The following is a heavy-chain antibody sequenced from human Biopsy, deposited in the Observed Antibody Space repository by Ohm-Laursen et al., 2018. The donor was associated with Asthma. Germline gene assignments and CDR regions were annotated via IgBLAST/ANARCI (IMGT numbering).Heavy chain of an antibody. V-gene: IGHV3-30*03. J-gene: IGHJ4*02. CDR1: GFTFSSYG. CDR3: ASQSSGPDFWSGYYYFDY. D-gene: IGHD3-3*01. CDR2: ISYDGSNK. Sequence: SLRLSCSASGFTFSSYGMRWVRQAPGKGLEWVAVISYDGSNKYYADSVKGRFTISRDNSKNTLYLQMNSLRAEDTAVYYCASQSSGPDFWSGYYYFDYWGRGTLVTVSS.